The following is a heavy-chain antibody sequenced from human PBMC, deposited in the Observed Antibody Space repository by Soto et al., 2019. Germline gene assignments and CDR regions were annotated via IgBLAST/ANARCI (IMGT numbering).Heavy chain of an antibody. CDR1: GGSISSSSYY. Sequence: QLQLQESGPGLVKPSETLSLTCTVSGGSISSSSYYWGWIRQPPGKGLVWIGSIYYSGSTYYNPSLKSRVTISVDTSKNHFSLKLSSVTAADTAVYYCARHTPAISISDHWGQGTLVTVSS. D-gene: IGHD2-15*01. CDR3: ARHTPAISISDH. J-gene: IGHJ4*02. CDR2: IYYSGST. V-gene: IGHV4-39*01.